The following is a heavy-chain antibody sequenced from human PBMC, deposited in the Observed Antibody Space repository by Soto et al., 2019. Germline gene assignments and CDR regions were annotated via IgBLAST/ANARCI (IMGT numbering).Heavy chain of an antibody. V-gene: IGHV5-51*01. J-gene: IGHJ4*02. D-gene: IGHD3-16*01. CDR3: FRGGVTSRTFDY. Sequence: GESLKISCKGSGYSFTSYWIGWVRQMPGKGLGWMGIIYPGDSDTRYSPSFQGQVTISVDKSISTAYVQWSSLKASDSAIYYCFRGGVTSRTFDYWGQGTLVTVSS. CDR1: GYSFTSYW. CDR2: IYPGDSDT.